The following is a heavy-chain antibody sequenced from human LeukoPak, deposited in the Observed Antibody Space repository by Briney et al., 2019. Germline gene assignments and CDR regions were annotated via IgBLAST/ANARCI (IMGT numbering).Heavy chain of an antibody. J-gene: IGHJ4*02. CDR1: DASISNNF. Sequence: PSETLSLTCIVSDASISNNFWSWIRQPAGKGLEWIGHIYTSGSTDYNPSLKGRVTLSIDTSKNQFSLKLSSVTAADTAVYCARQRYSSSWYWGQGTPVTVSS. CDR2: IYTSGST. D-gene: IGHD6-13*01. CDR3: ARQRYSSSWY. V-gene: IGHV4-4*07.